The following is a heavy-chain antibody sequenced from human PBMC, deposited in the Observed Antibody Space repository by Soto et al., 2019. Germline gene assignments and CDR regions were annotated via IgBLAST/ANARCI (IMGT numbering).Heavy chain of an antibody. CDR3: AILGYLEGLSRNWFDP. D-gene: IGHD3-3*01. V-gene: IGHV4-39*01. J-gene: IGHJ5*02. CDR2: IYYSGST. CDR1: GGSISSSSYY. Sequence: SETLSLTCTVSGGSISSSSYYWGWIRQPPGKGLEWIGSIYYSGSTYYNPSLKSRVTISVDTSKNQFSLKLSSVTAADTAVYYCAILGYLEGLSRNWFDPWSQGTLVTVSS.